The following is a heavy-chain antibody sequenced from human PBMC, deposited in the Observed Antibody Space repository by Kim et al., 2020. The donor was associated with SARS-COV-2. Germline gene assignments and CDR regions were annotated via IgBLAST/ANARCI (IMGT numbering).Heavy chain of an antibody. CDR3: ARSDRTLAGRWFLDV. V-gene: IGHV1-2*05. J-gene: IGHJ2*01. CDR2: VNTNSGGT. CDR1: GHTFTGSY. Sequence: ASVKVSCEASGHTFTGSYIHWMRQVPGQGLEWMGRVNTNSGGTNYPQKFQGRVTMTRDTSTRTAYMELSRLTSDDAGVYYCARSDRTLAGRWFLDVGGRGTLVPVSS. D-gene: IGHD6-19*01.